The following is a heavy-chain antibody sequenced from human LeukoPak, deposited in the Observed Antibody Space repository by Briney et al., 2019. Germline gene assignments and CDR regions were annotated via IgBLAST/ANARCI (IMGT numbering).Heavy chain of an antibody. D-gene: IGHD3-10*01. CDR1: GDSIITTSHH. V-gene: IGHV4-39*07. Sequence: SETLSLTCTVSGDSIITTSHHWGWIRQSPGKGLECIGSIYYTGTTYYNPSLESRVTISIDTSKSRFSLELRSATAADTAVYYCARDSGYGSGSEGTFWGQGTMVTVSS. CDR3: ARDSGYGSGSEGTF. CDR2: IYYTGTT. J-gene: IGHJ3*01.